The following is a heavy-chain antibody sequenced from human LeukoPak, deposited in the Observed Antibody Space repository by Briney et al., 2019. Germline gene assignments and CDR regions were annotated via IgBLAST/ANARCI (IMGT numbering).Heavy chain of an antibody. V-gene: IGHV4-59*01. Sequence: SETLSLTCTVSGASISRDYWSWIRQPPGKGLEWIGYIHYSGSTNYNPSLESRVTISRDTSKNQFSLKLRSVTAADTAVYYCARGLYGVVGATTFDYWGQGTLVTVSS. J-gene: IGHJ4*02. CDR2: IHYSGST. CDR1: GASISRDY. CDR3: ARGLYGVVGATTFDY. D-gene: IGHD1-26*01.